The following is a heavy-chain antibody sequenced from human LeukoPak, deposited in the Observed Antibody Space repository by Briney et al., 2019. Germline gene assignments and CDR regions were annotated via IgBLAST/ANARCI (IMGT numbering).Heavy chain of an antibody. CDR2: ISSSSSYI. CDR1: GFTFSSYS. CDR3: ARDLVRGGYDSSGYYYDNFDY. J-gene: IGHJ4*02. V-gene: IGHV3-21*01. D-gene: IGHD3-22*01. Sequence: GGSLRLSCAASGFTFSSYSMNWLRQAPGKGLEGVSSISSSSSYIYYADSVKGRFTISRDNAKNSLYLQMNSLRAEDTAVYYCARDLVRGGYDSSGYYYDNFDYWGQGTLVTVSS.